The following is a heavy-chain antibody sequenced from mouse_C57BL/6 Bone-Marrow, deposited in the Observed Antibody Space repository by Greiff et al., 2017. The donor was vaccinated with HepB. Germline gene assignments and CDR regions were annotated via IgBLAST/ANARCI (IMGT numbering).Heavy chain of an antibody. J-gene: IGHJ1*03. Sequence: QVQLQQSGAELARPGASVKLSCKASGYTFTSYGISWVKQRTGQGLEWIGEIYPRGGNTYYNEKFKGKATLTADKSSSTAYMELRSLTSEDSAVYFCASKRTTRYFDVWGTGTTVTVSS. CDR3: ASKRTTRYFDV. CDR1: GYTFTSYG. V-gene: IGHV1-81*01. CDR2: IYPRGGNT.